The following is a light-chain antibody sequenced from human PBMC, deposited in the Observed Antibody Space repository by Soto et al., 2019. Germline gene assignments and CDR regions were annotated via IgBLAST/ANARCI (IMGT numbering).Light chain of an antibody. V-gene: IGLV4-69*01. CDR3: QTWGTGFRV. Sequence: QSVLAQSPSASASLGASVKLTCTLSSGHSSCTIAWHQQQPEKGPRYLMKLNSDGSHRKGDGIPDRFSGSSSGAERYLTISSLQSEDEADYYCQTWGTGFRVFGGGTKVSVL. CDR1: SGHSSCT. J-gene: IGLJ3*02. CDR2: LNSDGSH.